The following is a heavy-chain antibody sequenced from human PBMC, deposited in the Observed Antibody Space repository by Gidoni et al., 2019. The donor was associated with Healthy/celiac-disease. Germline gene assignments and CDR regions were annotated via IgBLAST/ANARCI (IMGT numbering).Heavy chain of an antibody. CDR3: ARAAVQLWTNWFDP. D-gene: IGHD1-1*01. J-gene: IGHJ5*02. V-gene: IGHV3-21*01. Sequence: EVQLVESGGGLVKPGGSLRLSCAASGFTFSNFGMNWVRQAPGKGLEWFSSISSSSGYIYYADSVKGRFTISRDNAKNSLFLQMNSLRAEDTAVYYCARAAVQLWTNWFDPWGQGTLVTVSS. CDR1: GFTFSNFG. CDR2: ISSSSGYI.